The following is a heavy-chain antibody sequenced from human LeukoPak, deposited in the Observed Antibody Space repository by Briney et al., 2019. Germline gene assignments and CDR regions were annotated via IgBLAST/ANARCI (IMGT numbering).Heavy chain of an antibody. CDR2: ISSSGSTI. V-gene: IGHV3-48*03. Sequence: GGSLRLSCAASGFTFSSYETNWVRQAPGKGLEWVSYISSSGSTIYYAYSVKGRFTISRENAKNSLYLQMNSLRAEDTAVYYCAELGITMIGGVWGKGTTVTISS. J-gene: IGHJ6*04. D-gene: IGHD3-10*02. CDR3: AELGITMIGGV. CDR1: GFTFSSYE.